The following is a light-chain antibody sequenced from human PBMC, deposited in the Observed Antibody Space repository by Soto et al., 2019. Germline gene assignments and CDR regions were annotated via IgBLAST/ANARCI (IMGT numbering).Light chain of an antibody. J-gene: IGKJ1*01. CDR3: HQNENWPKT. CDR1: QSITTN. Sequence: EIVMTQSPPALSVSPGERATLSCRASQSITTNVAWFQQKPGQAPSLLIFRASVRASGVPARFSGSGSGTEFTLTINSLQSEDFAVYFCHQNENWPKTFGQGTKVDIK. V-gene: IGKV3-15*01. CDR2: RAS.